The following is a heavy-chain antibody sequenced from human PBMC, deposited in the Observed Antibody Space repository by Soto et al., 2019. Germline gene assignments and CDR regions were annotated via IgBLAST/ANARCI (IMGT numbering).Heavy chain of an antibody. CDR1: GFTFSSYA. D-gene: IGHD5-12*01. Sequence: GGSLRLSCAASGFTFSSYAMSWVCQAPGKGLEWVSAISGSGGSTYYADSVKGRFTISRDNSKNTLYLQMNSLRAEDTAVYYCAKDRPVATITPREGFDYWGQGTLVTVSS. CDR2: ISGSGGST. V-gene: IGHV3-23*01. J-gene: IGHJ4*02. CDR3: AKDRPVATITPREGFDY.